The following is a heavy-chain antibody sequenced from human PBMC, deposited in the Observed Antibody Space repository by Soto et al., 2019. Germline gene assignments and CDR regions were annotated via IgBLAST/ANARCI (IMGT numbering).Heavy chain of an antibody. CDR1: GYTLTELS. V-gene: IGHV1-24*01. D-gene: IGHD4-17*01. CDR2: FDPDDGET. Sequence: QVQLVQSGAEVKKPGASVKVSCKVSGYTLTELSMHWVRQAPGKGLEWMGGFDPDDGETIYAQKSQGRVTMTEDTSTDTAYMELSSLGSQDTAVYYCAPLLAPYGGNSRDYFDYWGQGTLVTVSS. CDR3: APLLAPYGGNSRDYFDY. J-gene: IGHJ4*02.